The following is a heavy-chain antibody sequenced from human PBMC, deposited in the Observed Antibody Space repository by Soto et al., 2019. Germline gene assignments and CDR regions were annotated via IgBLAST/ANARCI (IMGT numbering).Heavy chain of an antibody. V-gene: IGHV4-34*01. CDR3: ARRIVVAATPRYYYGMDV. CDR1: GGSFSGYY. D-gene: IGHD2-15*01. CDR2: INHSGST. J-gene: IGHJ6*02. Sequence: QVQLQQWGAGLLKPSETLSLTCAVYGGSFSGYYWSWIRQPPGKGLEWIGEINHSGSTNYNPYLKCRVTLSVDTYNNQYSLKLSSVTAADTAVYYCARRIVVAATPRYYYGMDVWGQGTTGTVSS.